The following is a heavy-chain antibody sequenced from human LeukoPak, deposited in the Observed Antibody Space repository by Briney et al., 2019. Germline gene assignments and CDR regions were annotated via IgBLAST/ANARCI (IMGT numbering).Heavy chain of an antibody. CDR2: IYHSGST. Sequence: SETLSLTCTVSGYSISSGYYWGWIRQPPGKGLEWIGSIYHSGSTYYNPSLKSRVTISVDTSKNQFSLKLSSVTAADTAVYYCARVRYSYGYCDYWGQGTLVTVSS. CDR1: GYSISSGYY. J-gene: IGHJ4*02. CDR3: ARVRYSYGYCDY. D-gene: IGHD5-18*01. V-gene: IGHV4-38-2*02.